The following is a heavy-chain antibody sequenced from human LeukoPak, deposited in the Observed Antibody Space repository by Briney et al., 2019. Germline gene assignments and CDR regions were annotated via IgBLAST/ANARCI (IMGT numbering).Heavy chain of an antibody. CDR3: ARDSYYYDSSGYLNFDY. CDR1: GGSISSYY. Sequence: SETLSLTCTVPGGSISSYYWSWIRQPAGKGLEWIGRIYTSGSTNYNPSLKSRVTMSVDTSKNQFSLKLSSVTAADTAVYYCARDSYYYDSSGYLNFDYWGQGTLVTVSS. V-gene: IGHV4-4*07. D-gene: IGHD3-22*01. J-gene: IGHJ4*02. CDR2: IYTSGST.